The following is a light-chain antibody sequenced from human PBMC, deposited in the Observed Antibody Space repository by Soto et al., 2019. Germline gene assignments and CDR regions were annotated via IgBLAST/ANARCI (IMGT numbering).Light chain of an antibody. CDR2: DAS. V-gene: IGKV3-11*01. CDR3: QQYNKWPIT. Sequence: EIVLTQSTATLSLSPGERATLSCRASQSVSSYLAWYQQKPGQAPRLLIYDASNRATGIPARFSGSGSGTDFTLTISSLQSEDSAFYYCQQYNKWPITFGQGTRLEI. J-gene: IGKJ5*01. CDR1: QSVSSY.